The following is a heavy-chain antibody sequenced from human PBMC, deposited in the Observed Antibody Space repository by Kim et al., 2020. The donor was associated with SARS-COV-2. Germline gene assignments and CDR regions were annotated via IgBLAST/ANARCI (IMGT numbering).Heavy chain of an antibody. CDR1: GFTFDDYG. D-gene: IGHD6-13*01. V-gene: IGHV3-20*04. CDR2: INWNGGST. CDR3: ARANPNFDSSSWYGRWFDP. J-gene: IGHJ5*02. Sequence: GGSLRLSCAASGFTFDDYGMSWVRQAPGKGLEWVSGINWNGGSTGYADSVKGRFTISRDNAKNSLYLQMNSLRAEDTALYYCARANPNFDSSSWYGRWFDPWGQNPGHRLL.